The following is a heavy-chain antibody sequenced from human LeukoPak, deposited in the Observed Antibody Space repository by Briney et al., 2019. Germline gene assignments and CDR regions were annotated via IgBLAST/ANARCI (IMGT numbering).Heavy chain of an antibody. CDR2: IRSSGSTI. V-gene: IGHV3-11*04. J-gene: IGHJ4*02. CDR1: GFTFSDYY. CDR3: ARGARGYSGYFPY. Sequence: GGSLRLSCAASGFTFSDYYMSWIRQAPGKGLEWVSYIRSSGSTIYYADSVKGRFTISRDNAKNSLYLQMNSRGAEDTAVYYCARGARGYSGYFPYWGQGTLVSVSS. D-gene: IGHD5-12*01.